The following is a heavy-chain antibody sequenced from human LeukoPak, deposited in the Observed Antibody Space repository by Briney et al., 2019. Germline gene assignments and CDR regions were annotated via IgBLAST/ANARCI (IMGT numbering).Heavy chain of an antibody. V-gene: IGHV4-61*01. CDR1: GDSVSSSPYY. CDR2: TFSTST. D-gene: IGHD5-24*01. Sequence: SETLSLTCSVSGDSVSSSPYYWGWIRQPPGKGLEWIGNTFSTSTLYNASLRSRVTILVDTSKNQFSLKLTSATAADTAIYYCARYKFHNYFDPWGPGTLVVVSS. J-gene: IGHJ5*02. CDR3: ARYKFHNYFDP.